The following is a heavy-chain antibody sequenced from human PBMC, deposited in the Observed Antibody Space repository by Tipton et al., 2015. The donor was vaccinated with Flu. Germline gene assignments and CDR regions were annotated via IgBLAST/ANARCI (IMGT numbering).Heavy chain of an antibody. CDR3: ARSRIVGAMGDY. J-gene: IGHJ4*02. Sequence: TLSLTCAVYGGSFSGYYWSWIRQPPGKGLEWIGEINHSGSTNYNPSLKSRVTISVDTSKNQFSLKLSSVTAADTAVYYCARSRIVGAMGDYWGQGTLVTVSS. D-gene: IGHD1-26*01. CDR1: GGSFSGYY. V-gene: IGHV4-34*01. CDR2: INHSGST.